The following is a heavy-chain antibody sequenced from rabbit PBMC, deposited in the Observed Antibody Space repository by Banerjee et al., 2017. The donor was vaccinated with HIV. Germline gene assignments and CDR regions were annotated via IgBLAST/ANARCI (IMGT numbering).Heavy chain of an antibody. CDR1: GFSFSSNYY. V-gene: IGHV1S45*01. Sequence: QEQLVESGGGLVQPEGSLTLTCTASGFSFSSNYYMCWVRQAPGKGLEWIACIYAGSSGSTYYASWAKGRFTISKTSSTTVTLQMTSLTAADTASYFCARDLAGVIGWNFNLWGPGTLVTVS. J-gene: IGHJ4*01. CDR3: ARDLAGVIGWNFNL. D-gene: IGHD4-1*01. CDR2: IYAGSSGST.